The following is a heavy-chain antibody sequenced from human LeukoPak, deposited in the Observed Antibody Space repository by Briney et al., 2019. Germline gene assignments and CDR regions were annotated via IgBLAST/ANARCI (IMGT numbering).Heavy chain of an antibody. Sequence: PGGSLRLSCAASGFTFSGSAMHWVRQASGKGLEWVGRIRSRANSYATAYAASVKGRSTISRDDSKNTAYLQMNSLKTEDAAVYYCTRGAAAGYTIYGMDVWGKGTTVTVSS. V-gene: IGHV3-73*01. CDR1: GFTFSGSA. D-gene: IGHD6-13*01. CDR3: TRGAAAGYTIYGMDV. CDR2: IRSRANSYAT. J-gene: IGHJ6*04.